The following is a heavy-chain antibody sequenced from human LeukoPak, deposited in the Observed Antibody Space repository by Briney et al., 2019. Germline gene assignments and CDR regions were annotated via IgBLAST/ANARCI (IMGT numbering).Heavy chain of an antibody. Sequence: SGGSLRLFCAASGFTFSGSAMHWVRQASGKGLEWVGRIRSKANSYATAYAASVKGRFTISRDDSKNTAYLQMNSLKTEDTAVYYCVKTIAVAAAQVPFDYWGQRTLVTVSS. CDR1: GFTFSGSA. CDR3: VKTIAVAAAQVPFDY. CDR2: IRSKANSYAT. V-gene: IGHV3-73*01. D-gene: IGHD6-19*01. J-gene: IGHJ4*02.